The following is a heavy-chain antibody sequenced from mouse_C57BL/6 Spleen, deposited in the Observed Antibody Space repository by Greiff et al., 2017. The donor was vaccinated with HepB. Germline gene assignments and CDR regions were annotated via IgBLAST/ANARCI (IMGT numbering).Heavy chain of an antibody. V-gene: IGHV1-82*01. CDR2: IYPGDGDT. CDR1: GYAFSSSW. Sequence: QVQLQQSGPELVKPGASVKISCKASGYAFSSSWMNWVKQRPGKGLEWIGRIYPGDGDTNYNGKFKGKATLTADKSSSTAYMQLSSLTSEDSAVYFCANSHLAMDYWGQGTSVTVSS. CDR3: ANSHLAMDY. J-gene: IGHJ4*01.